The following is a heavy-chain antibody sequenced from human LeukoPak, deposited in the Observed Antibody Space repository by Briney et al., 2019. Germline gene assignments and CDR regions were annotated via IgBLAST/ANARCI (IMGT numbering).Heavy chain of an antibody. Sequence: GSLRLSCAASGFTFSSYWMSWVRQAPGKGLEWVANIKQDGSEKYYVDSVKGRFTISRDNAKNSLYLQMNSLRAEDTAVYYCARDDRGSSWYNYYYYYGMDVWGQGTTVTVSS. D-gene: IGHD6-13*01. CDR3: ARDDRGSSWYNYYYYYGMDV. J-gene: IGHJ6*02. CDR1: GFTFSSYW. V-gene: IGHV3-7*01. CDR2: IKQDGSEK.